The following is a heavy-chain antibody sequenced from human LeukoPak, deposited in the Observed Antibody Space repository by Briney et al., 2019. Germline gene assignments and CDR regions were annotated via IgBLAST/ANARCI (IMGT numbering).Heavy chain of an antibody. CDR2: IGFDGSKI. J-gene: IGHJ3*02. Sequence: PGGSLRLSCATSGFTFTSFGMHWVRQAPGKGLDWVSFIGFDGSKIFYADSVKGRFTISRDNSESTLFLQMNSLRTDDTSVYFCAKYAYNWNAPDGFDMWGQGTMVIVSS. CDR3: AKYAYNWNAPDGFDM. CDR1: GFTFTSFG. V-gene: IGHV3-30*02. D-gene: IGHD1-1*01.